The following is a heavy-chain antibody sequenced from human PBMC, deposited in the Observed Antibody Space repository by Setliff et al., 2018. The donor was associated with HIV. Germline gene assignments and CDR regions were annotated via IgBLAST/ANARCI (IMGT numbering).Heavy chain of an antibody. J-gene: IGHJ2*01. CDR3: AREPHELRYFDWLSTLTTAWYFDL. V-gene: IGHV3-21*01. Sequence: GGSLRLSCAASGFTFSNYSMNWVRQTPGKGLEWVSSISASATYIYYADSVKGRFTISRDNAENSLYLQMNSLRAEDTAVYYCAREPHELRYFDWLSTLTTAWYFDLWGRGILVTVSS. D-gene: IGHD3-9*01. CDR1: GFTFSNYS. CDR2: ISASATYI.